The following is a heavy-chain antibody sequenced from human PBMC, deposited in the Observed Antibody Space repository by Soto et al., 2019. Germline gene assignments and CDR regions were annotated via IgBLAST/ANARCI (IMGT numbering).Heavy chain of an antibody. CDR1: GGSFSGYY. J-gene: IGHJ4*02. V-gene: IGHV4-34*01. Sequence: PSETLSLTSAVYGGSFSGYYWSWIRQPPGKGLEWIGEINHSGSTNYNPSLKSRVTISVDTSKNQFSLKLSSVTAADTAVYYCARGITMVREYASNGVDYWVQGTLFTVSS. CDR2: INHSGST. D-gene: IGHD3-10*01. CDR3: ARGITMVREYASNGVDY.